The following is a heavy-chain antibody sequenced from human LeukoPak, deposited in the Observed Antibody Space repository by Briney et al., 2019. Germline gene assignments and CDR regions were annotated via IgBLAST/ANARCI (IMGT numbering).Heavy chain of an antibody. CDR2: INHSGST. CDR1: GGSFSGYY. J-gene: IGHJ3*02. Sequence: SETLSLTCAVYGGSFSGYYWSWIRQPPGKGLEWIGEINHSGSTNYNPSLKSRVTISVDTSKNQFSLKLSSVTAADTAVYYCARHLKNDAFDIWGQGTMVTVSS. CDR3: ARHLKNDAFDI. V-gene: IGHV4-34*01.